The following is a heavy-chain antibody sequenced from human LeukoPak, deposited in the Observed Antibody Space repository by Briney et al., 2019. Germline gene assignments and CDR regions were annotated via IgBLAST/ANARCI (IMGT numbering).Heavy chain of an antibody. Sequence: GASVKVSCKASGYTFTGYYMHWVRQAPGQGLEWMGWINPNSGGTNYAQKFQGRVTMTRDTSISTAYMELSRLRSDDTAVYYCARDLGLRYSSSSMDYWGQGTLVTVSS. CDR2: INPNSGGT. CDR3: ARDLGLRYSSSSMDY. CDR1: GYTFTGYY. D-gene: IGHD6-6*01. V-gene: IGHV1-2*02. J-gene: IGHJ4*02.